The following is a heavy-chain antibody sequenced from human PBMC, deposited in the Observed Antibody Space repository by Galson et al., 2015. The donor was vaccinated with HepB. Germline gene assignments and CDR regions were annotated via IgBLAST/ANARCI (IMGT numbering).Heavy chain of an antibody. D-gene: IGHD2-8*01. CDR1: GYTFSDYY. Sequence: SVKVSCKASGYTFSDYYIHWVRQAPGQGLEWMGWIDPNGGGTNYAEKFQGRVTMTRDTSISTAYMELRGLTSDDTAVYYCARPHCSNSGCYVRDAFDIWGQGTMVTAS. CDR2: IDPNGGGT. V-gene: IGHV1-2*02. J-gene: IGHJ3*02. CDR3: ARPHCSNSGCYVRDAFDI.